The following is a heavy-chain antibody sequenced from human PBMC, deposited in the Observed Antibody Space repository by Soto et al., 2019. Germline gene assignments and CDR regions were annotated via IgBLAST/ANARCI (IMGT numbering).Heavy chain of an antibody. CDR1: GGTFSSYA. CDR3: ARTGLWQDYYYYYGMDV. Sequence: SVKVSCKASGGTFSSYAISWVRQAPGQGLEWMGGIIPIFGTANYAQKFQGRVTITADESTSTAYMELSSLRSEDTAVYYCARTGLWQDYYYYYGMDVWGQGTTVTVSS. J-gene: IGHJ6*02. V-gene: IGHV1-69*13. D-gene: IGHD3-16*01. CDR2: IIPIFGTA.